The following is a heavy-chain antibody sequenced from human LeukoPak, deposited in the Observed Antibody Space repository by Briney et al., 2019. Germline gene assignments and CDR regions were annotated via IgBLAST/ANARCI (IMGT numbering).Heavy chain of an antibody. CDR2: IYYSGST. CDR3: ASTYSSSWYRTPFDY. D-gene: IGHD6-13*01. J-gene: IGHJ4*02. CDR1: GDSISSSSYY. V-gene: IGHV4-61*05. Sequence: SETLSLTCTVSGDSISSSSYYWGWIRQPPGKGLEWIGYIYYSGSTNYNPSLKSRVTISVDTSKNQFSLKLSSVTAADTAVYYCASTYSSSWYRTPFDYWGQGTLVTVSS.